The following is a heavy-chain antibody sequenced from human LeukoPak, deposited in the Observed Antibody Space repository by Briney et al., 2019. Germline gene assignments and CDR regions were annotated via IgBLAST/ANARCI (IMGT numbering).Heavy chain of an antibody. CDR1: GYTFTDYY. J-gene: IGHJ4*02. D-gene: IGHD6-13*01. V-gene: IGHV1-2*02. Sequence: ASVKVSCKASGYTFTDYYMHWVRQAPGQGLEWMGWINPNSGGTDYAQKFQGRVTMTRDTSISTAYMELSRLRSDDTAVYYCARDRSMAAADYYFDYWGQGTLVTVSS. CDR3: ARDRSMAAADYYFDY. CDR2: INPNSGGT.